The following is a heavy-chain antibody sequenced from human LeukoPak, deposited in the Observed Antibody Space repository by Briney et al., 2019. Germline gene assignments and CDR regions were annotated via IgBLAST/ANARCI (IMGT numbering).Heavy chain of an antibody. CDR1: GFTFSSYW. V-gene: IGHV3-74*01. D-gene: IGHD5-18*01. CDR2: INSDGSST. Sequence: GGSLRLSCAASGFTFSSYWMHWVRQAPGKGLVWVSRINSDGSSTSYADSVKGRFTISRDNAKNTLYLQMNSLRAEDTAVYYCARGYSYGHNAFDMWGQGTMVTVSS. J-gene: IGHJ3*02. CDR3: ARGYSYGHNAFDM.